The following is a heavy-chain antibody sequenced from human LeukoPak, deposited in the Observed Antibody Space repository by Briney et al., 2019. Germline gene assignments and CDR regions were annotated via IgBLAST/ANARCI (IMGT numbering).Heavy chain of an antibody. CDR3: ARYCSGGSCRLRGVIDY. D-gene: IGHD2-15*01. Sequence: NPGGSLRLSCAASGFTVSNNDMTWVRQAPGKGLEWVSSISSSSSYIYYADSVKGRFTISRDNAKNSLYLQMNSLRAEDTAVYYCARYCSGGSCRLRGVIDYWGQGTLVTVSS. CDR1: GFTVSNND. V-gene: IGHV3-21*01. CDR2: ISSSSSYI. J-gene: IGHJ4*02.